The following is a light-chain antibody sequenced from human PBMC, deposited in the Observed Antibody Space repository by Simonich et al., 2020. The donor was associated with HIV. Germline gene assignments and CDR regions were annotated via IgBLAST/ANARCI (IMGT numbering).Light chain of an antibody. CDR3: QTWGTGIEV. V-gene: IGLV4-69*01. Sequence: QLALTQSPSASASLGASVKLTCTLRSGHSSYAIAWHQQQPEKGPRYLMKLNSDGSHSKGDGIPDRFSGSSSGAERYLTISSLQSEDEADYYCQTWGTGIEVFGGGTKLTVL. J-gene: IGLJ3*02. CDR1: SGHSSYA. CDR2: LNSDGSH.